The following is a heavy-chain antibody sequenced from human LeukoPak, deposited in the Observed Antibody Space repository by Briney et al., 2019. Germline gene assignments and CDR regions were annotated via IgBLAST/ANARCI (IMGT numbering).Heavy chain of an antibody. J-gene: IGHJ4*02. CDR2: VYSDGKT. D-gene: IGHD1-26*01. V-gene: IGHV3-53*01. Sequence: ETLSLTCTVSGGSISSYYWSWARQAPGKGLEWVSVVYSDGKTCYADAVKGRFTISKDNSRNTLYLQMNSLRAEDTAVYYCEGWERPFDYWGQGTLVTVSS. CDR3: EGWERPFDY. CDR1: GGSISSYY.